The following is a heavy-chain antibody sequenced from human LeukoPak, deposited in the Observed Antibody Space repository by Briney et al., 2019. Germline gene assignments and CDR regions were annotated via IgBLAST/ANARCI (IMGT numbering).Heavy chain of an antibody. CDR3: AKDRSDNSTWYVGSH. CDR1: GFTFSTYA. V-gene: IGHV3-23*01. Sequence: GGSLRLSCTASGFTFSTYAMSWVRQAPGRGLEWVSSISGSAYSTYYADSVKGRFTISRDNSKNTLYLQMNSLRAEDTAVYYCAKDRSDNSTWYVGSHWGQGTLVTVSS. J-gene: IGHJ4*02. D-gene: IGHD2/OR15-2a*01. CDR2: ISGSAYST.